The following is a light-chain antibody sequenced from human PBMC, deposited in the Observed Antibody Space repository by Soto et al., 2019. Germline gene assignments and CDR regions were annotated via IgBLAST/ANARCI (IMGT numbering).Light chain of an antibody. J-gene: IGKJ1*01. CDR2: GAS. CDR1: QSVDIS. Sequence: EIVLTQSPATLSVSPGERVTLSCRASQSVDISLAWYQQKPGQAPRLLIYGASTRATDMPGTFSGRGSGTEFTLTISSLRPEDFAVYYCQQCRSWPRTFGQGTKVDIK. CDR3: QQCRSWPRT. V-gene: IGKV3-15*01.